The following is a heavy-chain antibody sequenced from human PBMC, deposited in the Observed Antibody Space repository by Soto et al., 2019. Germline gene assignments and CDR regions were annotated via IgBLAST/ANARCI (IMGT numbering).Heavy chain of an antibody. CDR2: ISYDGSNK. CDR3: ARGRISLGP. D-gene: IGHD7-27*01. Sequence: GGSLRLSCAASGFTFSSYGMHWVRQAPGKGLEWVVVISYDGSNKYYADSVKGRFTVSRDNSKNTLYLQMNSLRAEDTAVYYCARGRISLGPWGQGTLVTVSS. V-gene: IGHV3-30*03. CDR1: GFTFSSYG. J-gene: IGHJ5*02.